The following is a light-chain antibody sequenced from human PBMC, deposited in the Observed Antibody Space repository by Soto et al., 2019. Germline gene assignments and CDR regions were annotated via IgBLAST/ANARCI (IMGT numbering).Light chain of an antibody. CDR3: SSFTSTSTYV. V-gene: IGLV2-14*01. Sequence: QSALTQPASVSGSPVQSITISCTGTSNDVGGYNYVSWYQQHPGKAPKLMNYEVNNRPSGVSNRFSGSKSGNTASLTISGLQAEDEADYYCSSFTSTSTYVFGTGTKVTVL. CDR2: EVN. CDR1: SNDVGGYNY. J-gene: IGLJ1*01.